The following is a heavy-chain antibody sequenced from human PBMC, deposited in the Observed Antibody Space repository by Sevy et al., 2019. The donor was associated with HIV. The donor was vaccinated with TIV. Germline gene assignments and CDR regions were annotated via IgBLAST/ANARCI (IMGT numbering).Heavy chain of an antibody. CDR2: IWDDGSNK. V-gene: IGHV3-33*01. J-gene: IGHJ6*02. Sequence: GGCLRLSCAASGFTFSSYGMHWVRQAPGKGLEWVAVIWDDGSNKYYADSVKVRFTISRDNSKNTLYLQMNSLRPEDTAVYYCARELDRGGSMDVWGQGTTVTVSS. D-gene: IGHD1-26*01. CDR3: ARELDRGGSMDV. CDR1: GFTFSSYG.